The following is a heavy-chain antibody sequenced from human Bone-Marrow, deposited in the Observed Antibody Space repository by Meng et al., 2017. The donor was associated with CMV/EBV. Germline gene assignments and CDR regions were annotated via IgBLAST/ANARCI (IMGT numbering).Heavy chain of an antibody. CDR3: AREDLVDGSGNYFDY. D-gene: IGHD3-10*01. V-gene: IGHV1-46*01. J-gene: IGHJ4*02. Sequence: ASVKVSCKASGYTVTSYYMHWVRQAPGQGLEWMGVINPSGGGTNYAQKFQGRVTMTSDTSTSTVYMELSSLRSEDTAMYYCAREDLVDGSGNYFDYWGQGTLVTVYS. CDR1: GYTVTSYY. CDR2: INPSGGGT.